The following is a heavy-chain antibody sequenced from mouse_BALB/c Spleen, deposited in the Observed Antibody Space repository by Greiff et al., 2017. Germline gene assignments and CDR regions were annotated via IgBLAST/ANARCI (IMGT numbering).Heavy chain of an antibody. CDR1: GDSITSCY. CDR3: ASGDYYGSSLAY. D-gene: IGHD1-1*01. V-gene: IGHV3-8*02. CDR2: ISYSGST. J-gene: IGHJ3*01. Sequence: EVQLQQSGPSLVKPSQTLSLTCSVTGDSITSCYWNWIRKFPGNKLEYMGYISYSGSTYYNPSLKSRISITRDTSKNQYYLQLNSVTTEDTATYYCASGDYYGSSLAYWGQGTLVTVSA.